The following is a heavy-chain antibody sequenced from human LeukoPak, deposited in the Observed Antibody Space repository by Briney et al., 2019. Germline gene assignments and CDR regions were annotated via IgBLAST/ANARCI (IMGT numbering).Heavy chain of an antibody. J-gene: IGHJ4*02. D-gene: IGHD2-21*01. V-gene: IGHV3-72*01. CDR1: GFTFSSYS. CDR2: IKHKAHSYTT. CDR3: AQFAKGG. Sequence: GGSLRLSCAASGFTFSSYSMNWVRQAPGKGLEWVGRIKHKAHSYTTEYAASVKGRFTISRDDSKSSLYLQMNSLKIEDTAVYYCAQFAKGGWGQGTLVTVSS.